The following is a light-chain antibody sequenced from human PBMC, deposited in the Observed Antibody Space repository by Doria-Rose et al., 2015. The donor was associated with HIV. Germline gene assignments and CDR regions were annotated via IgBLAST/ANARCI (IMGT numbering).Light chain of an antibody. CDR3: HQYGTSWT. J-gene: IGKJ1*01. CDR1: QSFSSTY. Sequence: EIVLTQSPGTLSLSPGERATLSCRASQSFSSTYLAWYQQKPGQAPSLLIYDGSTRATGIPDRFSASGPGTDSTLTINRLEPEDFALYYCHQYGTSWTFGKGTKVEI. CDR2: DGS. V-gene: IGKV3-20*01.